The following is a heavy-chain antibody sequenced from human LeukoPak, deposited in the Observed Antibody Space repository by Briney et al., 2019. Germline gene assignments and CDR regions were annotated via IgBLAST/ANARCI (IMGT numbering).Heavy chain of an antibody. CDR1: GGSISSSSYY. V-gene: IGHV4-39*01. J-gene: IGHJ4*02. D-gene: IGHD6-19*01. CDR2: IYYRGST. Sequence: PSETLSLTCTVSGGSISSSSYYWGWIRQPPGKGLEWIGSIYYRGSTYYNPSLKSRVTISVDTSKNQFSLKLSSVTAADTAVYYCARRTIAVAEDYWGQGTLVTVSS. CDR3: ARRTIAVAEDY.